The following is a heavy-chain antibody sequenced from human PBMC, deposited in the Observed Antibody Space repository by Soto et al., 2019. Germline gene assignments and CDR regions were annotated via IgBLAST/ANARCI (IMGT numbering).Heavy chain of an antibody. J-gene: IGHJ6*02. CDR3: ARHKWGRLRPYYYCYYGMDV. CDR1: GYSFTSYW. CDR2: IDPSDSYT. D-gene: IGHD1-26*01. Sequence: GESLKISCKGSGYSFTSYWISWVRQMPGKGLEWMGRIDPSDSYTNYSPSFQGHVTISADKSISPAYLQRSSLKASDTALYYCARHKWGRLRPYYYCYYGMDVWGQGTTVTVSS. V-gene: IGHV5-10-1*01.